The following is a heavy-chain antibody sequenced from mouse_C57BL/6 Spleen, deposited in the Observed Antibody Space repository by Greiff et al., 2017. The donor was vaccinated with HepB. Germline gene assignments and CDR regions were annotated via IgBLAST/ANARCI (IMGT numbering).Heavy chain of an antibody. CDR3: ARGYYGSSYVRAMDY. CDR2: IYPGDGDT. V-gene: IGHV1-82*01. Sequence: LQESGPELVKPGASVKISCKASGYAFSSSWMNWVKQRPGKGLEWIGRIYPGDGDTNYNGKFKGKATLTADKSSSTAYMQLSSLTSEDSAVYFCARGYYGSSYVRAMDYWGQGTSVTVSS. D-gene: IGHD1-1*01. J-gene: IGHJ4*01. CDR1: GYAFSSSW.